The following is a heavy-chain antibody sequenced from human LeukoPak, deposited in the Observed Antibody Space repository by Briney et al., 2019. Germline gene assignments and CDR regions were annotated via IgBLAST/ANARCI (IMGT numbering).Heavy chain of an antibody. CDR2: ISAYNGNT. Sequence: ASVKVSCKASGYTFTSYGISWVRQAPGQGLEWMGWISAYNGNTNYAQKLQGRVTMTTDTSTSTAYMELRSLRSDDTAVYYCARDQKVGATKVLDLDYWGQGTLVTVSS. J-gene: IGHJ4*02. V-gene: IGHV1-18*01. CDR3: ARDQKVGATKVLDLDY. D-gene: IGHD1-26*01. CDR1: GYTFTSYG.